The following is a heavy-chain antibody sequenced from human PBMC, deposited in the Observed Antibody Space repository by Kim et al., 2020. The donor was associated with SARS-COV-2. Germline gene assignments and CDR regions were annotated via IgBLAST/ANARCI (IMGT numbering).Heavy chain of an antibody. CDR3: ARDYYDSSGYSQPDAFDI. J-gene: IGHJ3*02. V-gene: IGHV1-3*01. Sequence: QGRVTITRDTSASTAYMELSRLRSEDTAVYYCARDYYDSSGYSQPDAFDIWGQGTMVTVSS. D-gene: IGHD3-22*01.